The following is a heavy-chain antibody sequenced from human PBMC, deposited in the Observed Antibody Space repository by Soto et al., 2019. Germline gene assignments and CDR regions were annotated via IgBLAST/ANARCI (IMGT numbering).Heavy chain of an antibody. CDR3: ARDGESSGAQVDS. D-gene: IGHD7-27*01. CDR2: IKQDGSQK. Sequence: EVQLVESGGGLVQPGGSLRLSCAASGFTFSRYWMTWVRQAPGRGLEWVANIKQDGSQKYYVDSVKGRFTISRDNAKNSVELQMNSLRAEDTAVYYGARDGESSGAQVDSWGQGTLVTVSS. CDR1: GFTFSRYW. J-gene: IGHJ4*02. V-gene: IGHV3-7*05.